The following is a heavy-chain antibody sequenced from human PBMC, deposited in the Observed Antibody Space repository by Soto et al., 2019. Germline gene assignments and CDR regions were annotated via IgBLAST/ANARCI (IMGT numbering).Heavy chain of an antibody. J-gene: IGHJ6*02. CDR1: GDSISSSSYY. V-gene: IGHV4-39*07. Sequence: SETLSLTCTFSGDSISSSSYYWDWVRQPPGKGLEWIGEIYHSGSTNYNPSLKSRVTISVDKSKNQFSLKLSSVTAADTAVYYCALDSSSSHGGLYYYAMDVWGQGTTVTVSS. CDR2: IYHSGST. D-gene: IGHD6-6*01. CDR3: ALDSSSSHGGLYYYAMDV.